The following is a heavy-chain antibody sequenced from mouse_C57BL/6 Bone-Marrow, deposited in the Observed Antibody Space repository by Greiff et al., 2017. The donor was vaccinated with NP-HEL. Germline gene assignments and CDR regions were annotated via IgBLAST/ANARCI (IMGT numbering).Heavy chain of an antibody. V-gene: IGHV14-3*01. J-gene: IGHJ1*03. CDR2: IDPANGNT. D-gene: IGHD1-1*01. CDR1: GFNIKNTY. CDR3: ARVDYDGSSYGYFDV. Sequence: EVQGVESVAELVRPGASVKLSCTASGFNIKNTYMHWVKQRPEQGLEWIGRIDPANGNTKYVPKFQGKATITADTSSNTAYLQLSSLTSEDTAIYYCARVDYDGSSYGYFDVWGTGTTVTVSA.